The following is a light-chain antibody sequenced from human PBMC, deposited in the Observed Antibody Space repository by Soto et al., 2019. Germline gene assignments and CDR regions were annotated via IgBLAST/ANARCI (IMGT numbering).Light chain of an antibody. CDR1: QSINAH. J-gene: IGKJ1*01. CDR2: GAS. CDR3: QQYNTLLWT. Sequence: EVVMTQSPATLSVSPGERVTLSCRASQSINAHLAWYQQKPGQAPSLLIHGASTRATGIPARFSGSGFGTEFILTISSLQSEDFAVYYCQQYNTLLWTFGQGTKVE. V-gene: IGKV3-15*01.